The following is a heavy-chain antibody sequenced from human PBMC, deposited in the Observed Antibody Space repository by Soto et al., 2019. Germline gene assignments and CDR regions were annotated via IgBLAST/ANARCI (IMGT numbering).Heavy chain of an antibody. D-gene: IGHD6-19*01. CDR2: IWYDGSNK. J-gene: IGHJ6*02. CDR1: GFTFSSYG. CDR3: ARNLREQWLVRYYYYGMDV. Sequence: QVQLVESGGGVVQPGRSLRLSCAASGFTFSSYGMHWVRQAPGKGLEWVAVIWYDGSNKYYADSVKGRFTISRDNSKNTLYLQMNRLRDEDTAVYYCARNLREQWLVRYYYYGMDVWGQGTTVTVSS. V-gene: IGHV3-33*01.